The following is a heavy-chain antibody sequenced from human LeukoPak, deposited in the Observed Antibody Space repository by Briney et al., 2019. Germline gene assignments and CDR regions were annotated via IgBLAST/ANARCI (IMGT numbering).Heavy chain of an antibody. Sequence: PSETLSLTCAVYGGSFSGYYWSWIRQPPGKGLEWIGEINHSGSTNYNPSLKSRVTISVDTSKNQFSLKLSSVTAADTAVYYCARGLNRSSTSCYTNWFDPWGQGTLVTVSS. J-gene: IGHJ5*02. D-gene: IGHD2-2*02. V-gene: IGHV4-34*01. CDR3: ARGLNRSSTSCYTNWFDP. CDR2: INHSGST. CDR1: GGSFSGYY.